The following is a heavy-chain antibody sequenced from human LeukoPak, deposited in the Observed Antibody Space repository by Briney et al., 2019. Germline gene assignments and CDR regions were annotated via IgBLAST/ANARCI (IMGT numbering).Heavy chain of an antibody. D-gene: IGHD3-16*01. CDR2: IWKAGTTT. CDR3: AGDSPPGGDYYFDC. J-gene: IGHJ4*02. CDR1: GFSFSTYG. V-gene: IGHV3-33*01. Sequence: GGSLRLSCAASGFSFSTYGMHWARQAPGKGLEWVALIWKAGTTTYYADSENGRFTMSRDNSKHTQELQMNSLKAEDTAGYYCAGDSPPGGDYYFDCWGEPTQVSDCS.